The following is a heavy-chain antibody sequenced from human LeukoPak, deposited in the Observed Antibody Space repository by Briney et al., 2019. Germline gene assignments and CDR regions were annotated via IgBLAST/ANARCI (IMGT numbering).Heavy chain of an antibody. CDR3: AKLLRAGRLLTISLDS. J-gene: IGHJ4*02. D-gene: IGHD3-10*01. CDR2: INSDGSST. CDR1: GFTFSSYG. Sequence: GGSLRLSCAASGFTFSSYGMHWVRQAPGKGLVWVSRINSDGSSTSYADSVKGRFTISRDNAKNTLYLQMNSLRAEDTAVYYCAKLLRAGRLLTISLDSWGQGTLVTVSS. V-gene: IGHV3-74*01.